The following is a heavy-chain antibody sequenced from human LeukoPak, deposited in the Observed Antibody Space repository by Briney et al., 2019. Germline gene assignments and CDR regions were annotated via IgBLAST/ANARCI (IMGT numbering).Heavy chain of an antibody. Sequence: GGSLRLSCAASGLIVSGNYMSWVRQAPGEGLEWVSVIYSGGSTYYADSVKGRFTISRDNSKNTLYLQMNSLRAEDTAVYYCAKREIAVAGSPFDYWGQGTLVTVSS. CDR1: GLIVSGNY. D-gene: IGHD6-19*01. CDR2: IYSGGST. J-gene: IGHJ4*02. V-gene: IGHV3-53*01. CDR3: AKREIAVAGSPFDY.